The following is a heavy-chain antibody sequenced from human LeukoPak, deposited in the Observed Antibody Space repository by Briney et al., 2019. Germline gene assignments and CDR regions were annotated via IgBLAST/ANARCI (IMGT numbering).Heavy chain of an antibody. CDR1: GFTFSSYA. CDR2: ISYDGSNK. Sequence: GGSLRLSCAASGFTFSSYAMHWVRQAPGKGLEWVAVISYDGSNKYYADSVKGRFTISRDNSRNTLYLQMNSLRAEDTAVYYCAREGLDYDFWSGYSGFDYWGQGTLVTVSS. J-gene: IGHJ4*02. CDR3: AREGLDYDFWSGYSGFDY. D-gene: IGHD3-3*01. V-gene: IGHV3-30-3*01.